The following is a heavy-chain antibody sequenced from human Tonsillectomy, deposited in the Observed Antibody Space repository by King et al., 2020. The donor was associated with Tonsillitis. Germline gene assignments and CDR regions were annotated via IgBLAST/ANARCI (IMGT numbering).Heavy chain of an antibody. Sequence: TLKESGPTLVKPTQTLTLTCTFSEFSLSSRGVGVGWIRQPPGKALEWLALIYFNGDTRYTPSLKSRLTITKDTSKNQVVLTMTNMDPVDTATYYCTHSTQYYHDSSEYYFDYWGQGTLVTVSS. CDR2: IYFNGDT. V-gene: IGHV2-5*01. D-gene: IGHD3-22*01. CDR3: THSTQYYHDSSEYYFDY. CDR1: EFSLSSRGVG. J-gene: IGHJ4*02.